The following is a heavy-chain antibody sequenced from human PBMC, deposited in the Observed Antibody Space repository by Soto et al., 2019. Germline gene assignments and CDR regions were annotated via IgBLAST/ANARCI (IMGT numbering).Heavy chain of an antibody. CDR3: TTWLTAHFDY. Sequence: GGSLRLSCAASGFTFSSYTLNWVRRAPGKGLERVATSSDRRTGNTHYSDSVRGRFTLSRDYSRNILFLQMDSLRADDTALYYCTTWLTAHFDYWGRGTQVTVSS. CDR2: SSDRRTGNT. V-gene: IGHV3-23*01. J-gene: IGHJ4*02. CDR1: GFTFSSYT. D-gene: IGHD2-21*02.